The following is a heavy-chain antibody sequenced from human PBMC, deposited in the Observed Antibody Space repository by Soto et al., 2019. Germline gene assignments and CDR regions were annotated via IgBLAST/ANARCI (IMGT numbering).Heavy chain of an antibody. J-gene: IGHJ5*02. V-gene: IGHV1-69*01. CDR1: EGTFNSYG. D-gene: IGHD2-2*01. CDR2: ITPIFDHI. CDR3: ASRSTAMPGALDA. Sequence: QLVQSGAEVKKPGSSVKVSCKASEGTFNSYGFNWVRQAPGQGLEWMGGITPIFDHINYAQKFQGRVTITADESTSTVYMDLSSLRSEDTAVYYCASRSTAMPGALDAWGQGTLVIVSS.